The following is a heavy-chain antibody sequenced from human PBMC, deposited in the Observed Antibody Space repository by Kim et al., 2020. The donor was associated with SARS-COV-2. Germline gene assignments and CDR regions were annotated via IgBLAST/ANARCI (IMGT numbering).Heavy chain of an antibody. CDR2: IIPIFGTA. V-gene: IGHV1-69*13. CDR1: GGTFSSYA. CDR3: ATVHEDSSGLAGDMDV. Sequence: ASVKVSCKASGGTFSSYAISWVRQAPGQGLEWMGGIIPIFGTANYAQKFQGRVTITADESTSTAYMELSSLRSEDTAVYYCATVHEDSSGLAGDMDVWGQGTTVTVSS. J-gene: IGHJ6*02. D-gene: IGHD3-22*01.